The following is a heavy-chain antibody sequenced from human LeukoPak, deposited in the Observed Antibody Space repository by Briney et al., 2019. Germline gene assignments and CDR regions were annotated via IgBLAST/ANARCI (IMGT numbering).Heavy chain of an antibody. Sequence: SGPALVKPTQTLTLTCTFSGFSLSTSGMSVSWIRQPPGKALEWLARIDWDDDKYYSTSLKTRLTISKDTSKNQVVLTMTNMDPVDTATYYCARINWGFRTPQYYFDYWGQGTLVTVSS. CDR3: ARINWGFRTPQYYFDY. CDR1: GFSLSTSGMS. J-gene: IGHJ4*02. V-gene: IGHV2-70*11. D-gene: IGHD7-27*01. CDR2: IDWDDDK.